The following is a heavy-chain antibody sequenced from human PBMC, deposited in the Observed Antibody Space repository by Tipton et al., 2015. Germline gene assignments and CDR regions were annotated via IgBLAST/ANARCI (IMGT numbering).Heavy chain of an antibody. J-gene: IGHJ5*02. CDR2: VYPGGGT. CDR1: GYSISSGYY. V-gene: IGHV4-38-2*01. Sequence: TLSLTCAVSGYSISSGYYWGWIRQPPGKGLEWIGFVYPGGGTYYNPSLKSRVTILVDTTQNQVSLRLTSVTAADTAVYYCASGCINFSCYYWFDPWGPGTLVTVSS. CDR3: ASGCINFSCYYWFDP. D-gene: IGHD2-21*01.